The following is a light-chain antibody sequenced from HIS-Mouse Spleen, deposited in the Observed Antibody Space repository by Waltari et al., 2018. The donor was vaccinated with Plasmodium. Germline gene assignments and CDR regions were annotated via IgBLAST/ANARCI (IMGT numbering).Light chain of an antibody. CDR3: QAWDSSTVV. CDR2: QDS. Sequence: SYELTQPPSVSVSPGQTASITCSGDKLGAKYACWYQQKPCQSPVLVIYQDSKRPSGIPDRFAGSNSGNTATLTISGTQAMDEADYYCQAWDSSTVVFGGGTKLTVL. V-gene: IGLV3-1*01. J-gene: IGLJ2*01. CDR1: KLGAKY.